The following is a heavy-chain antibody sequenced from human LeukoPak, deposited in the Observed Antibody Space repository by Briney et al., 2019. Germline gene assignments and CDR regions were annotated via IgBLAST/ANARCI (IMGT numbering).Heavy chain of an antibody. CDR2: ISAYNGNT. CDR3: AREGRMVVAATPDY. J-gene: IGHJ4*02. CDR1: GYTFTSYG. D-gene: IGHD2-15*01. Sequence: ASVKVSCKASGYTFTSYGISWVRQAPGQGLEWMGWISAYNGNTNYAQKLQGRVTMTTDTSTSTAYMELRSLRSDDTAVSYCAREGRMVVAATPDYWGQGTLVTVSS. V-gene: IGHV1-18*01.